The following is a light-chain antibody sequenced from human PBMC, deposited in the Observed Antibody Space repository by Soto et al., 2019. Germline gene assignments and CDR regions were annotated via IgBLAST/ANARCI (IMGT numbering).Light chain of an antibody. CDR3: QQYGGSPRLT. Sequence: EIVLTQSPGTLSLSPGERATLSCRASQSVSSSYLAWYQQKPGQAPRLLIYGASSRATGIPDRFSGSGSGTDFTIIISRLEPEDVAVYYCQQYGGSPRLTFGGGTKVEI. CDR1: QSVSSSY. CDR2: GAS. J-gene: IGKJ4*01. V-gene: IGKV3-20*01.